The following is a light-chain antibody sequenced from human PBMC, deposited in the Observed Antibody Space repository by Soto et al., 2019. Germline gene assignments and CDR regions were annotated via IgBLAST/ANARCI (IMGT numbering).Light chain of an antibody. J-gene: IGKJ3*01. V-gene: IGKV3-15*01. CDR2: GAS. CDR1: QSVSSN. Sequence: EIVMTQSPATLSVSPGERATLSCRASQSVSSNLAWYQQKPGQAPRLLIYGASTRATGIPARFSGSESGTEFTLTIRSLQSEDFAVYYCQQYNNWPTFGPGTKVDIK. CDR3: QQYNNWPT.